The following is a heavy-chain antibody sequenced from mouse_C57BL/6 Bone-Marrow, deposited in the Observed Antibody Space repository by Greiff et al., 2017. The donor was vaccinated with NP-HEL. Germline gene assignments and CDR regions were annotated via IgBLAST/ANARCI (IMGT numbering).Heavy chain of an antibody. J-gene: IGHJ1*03. D-gene: IGHD1-1*01. Sequence: VQLQQSVAELVRPGASVKLSCTASGFNIKNTYMHWVKQRPEQGLEWIGRIDPANGNTKYAPKFQGKATITADTSSNTAYLQRSSLTSEDTAIYYWARSEYYYGRSVYWYFDVWGTGTTVTGSS. CDR1: GFNIKNTY. CDR2: IDPANGNT. V-gene: IGHV14-3*01. CDR3: ARSEYYYGRSVYWYFDV.